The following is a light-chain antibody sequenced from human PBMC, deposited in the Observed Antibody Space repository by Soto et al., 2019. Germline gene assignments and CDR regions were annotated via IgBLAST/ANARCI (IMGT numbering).Light chain of an antibody. CDR3: HQRQSWPRT. CDR1: QAVNTR. V-gene: IGKV3-11*01. J-gene: IGKJ1*01. CDR2: LTS. Sequence: EIVLTQSPATLSSFPGYRFTLSWRASQAVNTRLSWYQHKPGQAPRLLIYLTSTRAAGIPARFSGSGSGTDFTLTISDVEPEDFAVYYCHQRQSWPRTFGQGTTVDIK.